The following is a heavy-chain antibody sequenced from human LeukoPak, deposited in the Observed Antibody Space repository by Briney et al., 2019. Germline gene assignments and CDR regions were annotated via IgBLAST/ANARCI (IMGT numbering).Heavy chain of an antibody. CDR1: GFTFSIYA. CDR3: AKRDDFWSGYRYFQH. Sequence: GGSLRLSCAASGFTFSIYAMRWVRQAPGKGLEWVSAISGSGGSAYYADSVKGRFTISRDNSKNTLYLQMNSLRAEDTAVYYCAKRDDFWSGYRYFQHWGQGTLVTVSS. J-gene: IGHJ1*01. D-gene: IGHD3-3*01. CDR2: ISGSGGSA. V-gene: IGHV3-23*01.